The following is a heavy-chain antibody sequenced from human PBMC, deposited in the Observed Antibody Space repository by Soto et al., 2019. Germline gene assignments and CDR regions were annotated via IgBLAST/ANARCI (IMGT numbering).Heavy chain of an antibody. CDR2: IWYDGSNK. Sequence: GGSLRLSCAASGFTFSSYGMHWVRQAPGKGLEWVAVIWYDGSNKYYADSVKGRFTISRDNSKNTLYLQMNSLRAEDTAVYYCGRDIDCSGGSCYLNWFDPWGQGTLVTVS. CDR1: GFTFSSYG. CDR3: GRDIDCSGGSCYLNWFDP. D-gene: IGHD2-15*01. V-gene: IGHV3-33*01. J-gene: IGHJ5*02.